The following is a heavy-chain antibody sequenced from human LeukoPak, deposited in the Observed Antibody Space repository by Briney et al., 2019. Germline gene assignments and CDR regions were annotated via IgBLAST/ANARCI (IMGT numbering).Heavy chain of an antibody. J-gene: IGHJ4*02. D-gene: IGHD1-14*01. V-gene: IGHV3-7*01. CDR2: INQGGSDK. CDR3: TRDRSRAEDD. CDR1: GFTFSGHW. Sequence: PGGSLRLSCAASGFTFSGHWMSWVRQAPGKGLEWVANINQGGSDKYYVDSVKGRFTISRDNANNLLYLQITSLRGEDTAVYYCTRDRSRAEDDWGQGTLVTVSS.